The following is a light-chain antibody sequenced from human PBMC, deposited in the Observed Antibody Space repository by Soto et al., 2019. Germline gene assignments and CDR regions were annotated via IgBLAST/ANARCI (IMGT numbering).Light chain of an antibody. CDR2: GNR. CDR3: QAYDYSLTAFV. Sequence: QSVLTQPPSVSGAAGQRVTISCTGNNSNLGAGYDVHWYQQLPGAAPKLVVFGNRNRPSGVPERFSGSKSGTSASLAITGLQAEDEADYYCQAYDYSLTAFVFGGGTKLTVL. CDR1: NSNLGAGYD. V-gene: IGLV1-40*01. J-gene: IGLJ3*02.